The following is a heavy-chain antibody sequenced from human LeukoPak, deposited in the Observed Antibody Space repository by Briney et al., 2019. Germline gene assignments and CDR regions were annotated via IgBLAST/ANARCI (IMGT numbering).Heavy chain of an antibody. CDR1: GFAVSGNA. D-gene: IGHD2-8*02. V-gene: IGHV3-23*01. CDR3: AKDIYCTSDRCLTGFDF. J-gene: IGHJ4*02. CDR2: ITSGSGTT. Sequence: GGSLRLSCAASGFAVSGNAMGWVRQTPGKRLEWVSGITSGSGTTHYADSVKGRSTISRDNAKNTLYLQMNSLRAEDTALYYCAKDIYCTSDRCLTGFDFWGRGALVTVSS.